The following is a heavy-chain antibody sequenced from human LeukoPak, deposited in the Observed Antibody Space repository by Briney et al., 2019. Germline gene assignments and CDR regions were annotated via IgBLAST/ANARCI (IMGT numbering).Heavy chain of an antibody. V-gene: IGHV4-39*01. J-gene: IGHJ4*02. CDR2: IYYSGST. CDR1: GDSISSSSYY. Sequence: PSETLSLTCTVSGDSISSSSYYWGRIRQPPGKGLEWIGSIYYSGSTYYNPSLKSRVTISVDTSKNQFSLQLSSVTAADTAVYYCARHSSSTSSEVDYWGQGTLVTVSS. D-gene: IGHD2-2*01. CDR3: ARHSSSTSSEVDY.